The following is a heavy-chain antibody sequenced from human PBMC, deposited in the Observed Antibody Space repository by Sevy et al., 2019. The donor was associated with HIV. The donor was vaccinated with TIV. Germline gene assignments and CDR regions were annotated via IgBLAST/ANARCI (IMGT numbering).Heavy chain of an antibody. Sequence: GESLKISCKGSGYSFTSYWIGWVRQMPGKGLEWMGIIYPGDSDTRYSPSFQGQVTISADKSISTAYLQWSSLKASDTAMYYCARKINYDILTGYYKSTSNNWFDPWGQGTLVTVSS. CDR3: ARKINYDILTGYYKSTSNNWFDP. CDR1: GYSFTSYW. J-gene: IGHJ5*02. D-gene: IGHD3-9*01. CDR2: IYPGDSDT. V-gene: IGHV5-51*01.